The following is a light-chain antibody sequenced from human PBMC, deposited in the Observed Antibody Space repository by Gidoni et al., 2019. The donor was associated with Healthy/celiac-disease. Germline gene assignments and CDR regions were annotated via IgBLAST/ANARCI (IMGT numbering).Light chain of an antibody. J-gene: IGKJ3*01. V-gene: IGKV1-39*01. Sequence: DIPLTKSPSSPSAPLADRVTITCRASQSISSYLNWYQQKLWKAPKLLIYASSSLQIGVPSRFSGNGSGTDFTLTISSLQPEDFATYYCQQSYSTPPYTFGPGTKVDIK. CDR1: QSISSY. CDR2: ASS. CDR3: QQSYSTPPYT.